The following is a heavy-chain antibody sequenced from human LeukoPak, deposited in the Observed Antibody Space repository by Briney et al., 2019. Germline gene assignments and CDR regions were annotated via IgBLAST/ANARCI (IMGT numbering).Heavy chain of an antibody. J-gene: IGHJ4*02. V-gene: IGHV1-8*01. CDR1: GYTFTSYD. CDR2: MNPNSGNT. D-gene: IGHD6-19*01. CDR3: ARGGDSSGCYDY. Sequence: ASVKVSCKASGYTFTSYDINWVRQATGQGLEWMGWMNPNSGNTGYAQKFQGRVTMTRNTSISTAYMELSSLRSEDTAVYYCARGGDSSGCYDYWGQGTPVTVSS.